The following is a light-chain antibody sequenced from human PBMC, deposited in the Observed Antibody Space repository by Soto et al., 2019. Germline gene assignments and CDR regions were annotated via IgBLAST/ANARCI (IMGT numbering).Light chain of an antibody. J-gene: IGKJ4*01. V-gene: IGKV3-20*01. CDR1: HTVSSSH. CDR3: QQYCSSPPT. Sequence: EMVLTHSPGTFSLSPGATATLSCRATHTVSSSHLAWYQQKPGQAPRLLINGTTSRATGVPDRLSGGGSGTAFTFTISGPEPEDLAVYTCQQYCSSPPTVGGGTKVEI. CDR2: GTT.